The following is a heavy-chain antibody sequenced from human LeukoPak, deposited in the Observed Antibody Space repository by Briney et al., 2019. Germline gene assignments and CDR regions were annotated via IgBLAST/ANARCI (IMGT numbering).Heavy chain of an antibody. CDR3: ARISDCSGGSCYSRNY. CDR2: IKQDGSEK. V-gene: IGHV3-7*01. D-gene: IGHD2-15*01. J-gene: IGHJ4*02. Sequence: GGSLRLSCAASGFTFSSYWMSWVRQAPGKGLEWVANIKQDGSEKYYVDSVKGRFTISRDNAKNSLYLQMNSLRAEDTAVYYCARISDCSGGSCYSRNYWGQGTLVTVSS. CDR1: GFTFSSYW.